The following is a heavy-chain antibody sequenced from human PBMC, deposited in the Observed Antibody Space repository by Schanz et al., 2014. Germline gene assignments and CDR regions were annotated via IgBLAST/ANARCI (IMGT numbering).Heavy chain of an antibody. CDR2: IFHSGST. D-gene: IGHD3-10*01. Sequence: QVLLQESGPGLVKPSGTLSLTCAVSGGSISSGGYSWTWIRQPPGKGLEWIGYIFHSGSTFYNPSLNSRVTRAVDRSRNQFSRKLTSVTAADTAVYYCARGGYGSGSYREFDYWGQGTLVTVSS. CDR3: ARGGYGSGSYREFDY. CDR1: GGSISSGGYS. V-gene: IGHV4-30-2*01. J-gene: IGHJ4*02.